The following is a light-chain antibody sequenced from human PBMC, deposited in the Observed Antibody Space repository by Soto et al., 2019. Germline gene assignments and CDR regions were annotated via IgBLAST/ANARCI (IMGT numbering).Light chain of an antibody. CDR3: QLYSRSPRQIT. CDR1: QSVSSN. V-gene: IGKV3-20*01. CDR2: DIS. J-gene: IGKJ5*01. Sequence: EIVLTQSPATLSLSPGERATLSCRASQSVSSNLAWYQQKPGQAPRLVIFDISNRATGIPDRFSGSGSGTDCTLTISRLEPEDFAVYYCQLYSRSPRQITFGQGTRLEIK.